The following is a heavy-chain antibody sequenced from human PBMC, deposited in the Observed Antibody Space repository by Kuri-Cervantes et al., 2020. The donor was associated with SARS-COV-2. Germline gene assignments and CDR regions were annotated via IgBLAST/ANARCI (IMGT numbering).Heavy chain of an antibody. CDR3: ARGGRGSYPGLFDY. V-gene: IGHV1-24*01. Sequence: ASVKVSCKVSGYTLTELSMHWVRQAPGKGLEWMGGFDPEDGEAIYAQKFQGRVTMTEDTSTDTAYMELSSLRSDDTAVYYCARGGRGSYPGLFDYWGQGTLVIVSS. J-gene: IGHJ4*02. CDR1: GYTLTELS. CDR2: FDPEDGEA. D-gene: IGHD1-26*01.